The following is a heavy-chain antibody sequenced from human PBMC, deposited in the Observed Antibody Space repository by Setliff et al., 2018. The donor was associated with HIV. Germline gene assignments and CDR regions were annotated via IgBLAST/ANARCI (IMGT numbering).Heavy chain of an antibody. J-gene: IGHJ6*02. CDR2: IIPILGIA. CDR1: GYTFSDYD. CDR3: ARGSPLYGDYDYYYYGMDV. Sequence: SVKVSCKTSGYTFSDYDVAWVRQAPGQGLEWMGGIIPILGIANYAQKFQGRVTITADKSTSTAYMELSSLSSEDTAVYYCARGSPLYGDYDYYYYGMDVWGQGTTVTVSS. V-gene: IGHV1-69*10. D-gene: IGHD4-17*01.